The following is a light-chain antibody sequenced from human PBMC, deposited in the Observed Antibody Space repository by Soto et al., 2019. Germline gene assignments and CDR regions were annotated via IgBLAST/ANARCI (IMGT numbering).Light chain of an antibody. CDR1: QSVSSNY. Sequence: ESVLTQSPGTLSLSPGERATLSCRASQSVSSNYLAWYQQKPGQAPRLLIYGASTRATGIPDRFSASGSGTDFTPTISRLEPEDSAVYYCQQYGSSPTWTFGQGTKVEIK. V-gene: IGKV3-20*01. J-gene: IGKJ1*01. CDR2: GAS. CDR3: QQYGSSPTWT.